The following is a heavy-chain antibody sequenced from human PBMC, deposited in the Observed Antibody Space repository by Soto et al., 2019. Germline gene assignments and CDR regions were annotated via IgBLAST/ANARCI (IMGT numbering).Heavy chain of an antibody. J-gene: IGHJ4*02. CDR3: AKRATGTYFDY. D-gene: IGHD1-1*01. CDR2: ISGSGDST. Sequence: LRLSCAASGCTLSSYAISWVRQAPGKGLEWVSVISGSGDSTYYADSVKGRFTISRDNSKNTLYLQMNSLRAEDTAVYYCAKRATGTYFDYWGQGTLVTVSS. CDR1: GCTLSSYA. V-gene: IGHV3-23*01.